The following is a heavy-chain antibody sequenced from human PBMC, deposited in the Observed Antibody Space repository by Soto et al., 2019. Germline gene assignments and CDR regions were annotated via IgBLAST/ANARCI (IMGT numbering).Heavy chain of an antibody. V-gene: IGHV3-48*02. CDR3: ARPQDNGDYSPDY. CDR2: ISSSSYTI. J-gene: IGHJ4*02. Sequence: EVQLVESGGGLVQPGGSLRLSCEASGFTFSSYNMNWVGQAPGKGLEWVSYISSSSYTIYYTDSVKGRFTISRDNAKNPVYLQMNSLRDEDTAVYYCARPQDNGDYSPDYWGQGTLVTVSS. D-gene: IGHD4-17*01. CDR1: GFTFSSYN.